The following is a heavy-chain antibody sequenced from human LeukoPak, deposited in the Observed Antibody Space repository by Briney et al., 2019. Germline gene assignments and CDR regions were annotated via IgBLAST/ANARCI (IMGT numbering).Heavy chain of an antibody. J-gene: IGHJ4*02. V-gene: IGHV3-7*01. CDR2: IKHDGSEK. CDR3: ATDRGWRTSGYYLYYFEY. CDR1: GFIFTGYF. D-gene: IGHD3-3*01. Sequence: PGGSLRLSCAASGFIFTGYFMGWVRQAPGKGLEWVASIKHDGSEKYYVDSVRGRFTTSRDNTKNLLYLQMSSLRAEDTAVYYCATDRGWRTSGYYLYYFEYWGQGTLVTFSS.